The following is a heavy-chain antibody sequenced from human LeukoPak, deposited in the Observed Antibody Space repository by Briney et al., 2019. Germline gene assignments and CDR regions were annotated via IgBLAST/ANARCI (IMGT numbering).Heavy chain of an antibody. CDR3: AKRVSTSGVYLAPDFDY. J-gene: IGHJ4*02. Sequence: GGSLRLSCGTSGFTFSSYGMSWVRQAPWKRLEWVSIISGSGGATYYADSVKGRFTISRDNSKSTLYLQMNSLRAEGTAVYHCAKRVSTSGVYLAPDFDYWGQGNLVTVSS. D-gene: IGHD6-13*01. CDR2: ISGSGGAT. CDR1: GFTFSSYG. V-gene: IGHV3-23*01.